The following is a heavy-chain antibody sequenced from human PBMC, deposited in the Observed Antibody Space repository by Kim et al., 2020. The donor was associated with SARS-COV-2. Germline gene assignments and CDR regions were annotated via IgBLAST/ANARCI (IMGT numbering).Heavy chain of an antibody. D-gene: IGHD2-8*01. CDR1: GFTVSSNY. CDR2: IYSGGST. Sequence: GGSLRLSCAASGFTVSSNYMSWVRPAPGKGLEWVSVIYSGGSTYYADSVKGRFTISRDNSKNTLYLQMNSLRAEDTAVYYCAREYPLSNGWYFDLWGRGTLVTVSS. CDR3: AREYPLSNGWYFDL. J-gene: IGHJ2*01. V-gene: IGHV3-53*01.